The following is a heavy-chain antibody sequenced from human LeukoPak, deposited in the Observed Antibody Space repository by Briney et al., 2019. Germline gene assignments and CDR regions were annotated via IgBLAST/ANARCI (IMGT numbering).Heavy chain of an antibody. J-gene: IGHJ5*02. V-gene: IGHV1-46*01. Sequence: ASVTVSCKASGYTFTIYYMHWVRQAPGQGLEWMGIINPSGGSTSYAQKFQGRVTMTRDTSTSTVYMELSSLRSEDTAVYYCARDGLYCSGGSRYPTGWFDPWGQGTLVTVSS. D-gene: IGHD2-15*01. CDR3: ARDGLYCSGGSRYPTGWFDP. CDR2: INPSGGST. CDR1: GYTFTIYY.